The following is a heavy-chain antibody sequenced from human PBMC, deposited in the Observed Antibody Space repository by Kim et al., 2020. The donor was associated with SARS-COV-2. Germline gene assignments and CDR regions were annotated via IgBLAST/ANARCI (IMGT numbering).Heavy chain of an antibody. CDR1: GGSISSGDYY. CDR2: IYYSGST. CDR3: ARVVPAAYYYYYYYMDV. Sequence: SETLSLTCTVSGGSISSGDYYWSWIRQPPGKGLEWIGYIYYSGSTYYNPSLKSRVTISVDTSKNQFSLKLSSVTAADTAVYYCARVVPAAYYYYYYYMDVWGKGTTVTVSS. V-gene: IGHV4-30-4*01. J-gene: IGHJ6*03. D-gene: IGHD2-2*01.